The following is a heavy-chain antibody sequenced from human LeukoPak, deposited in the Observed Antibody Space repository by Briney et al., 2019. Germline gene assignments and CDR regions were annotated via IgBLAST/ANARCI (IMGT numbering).Heavy chain of an antibody. D-gene: IGHD6-13*01. V-gene: IGHV1-46*01. CDR1: GNTFIGYW. Sequence: ASVKASCKASGNTFIGYWIHWVRQAPGQGLEWMGAIHPRGDATICAQKFQGRVTTTRDTSTSTVYIGLSSLTSEDTAVYYCAREGQQLKHFDIWGQGTLVTVSS. CDR2: IHPRGDAT. CDR3: AREGQQLKHFDI. J-gene: IGHJ1*01.